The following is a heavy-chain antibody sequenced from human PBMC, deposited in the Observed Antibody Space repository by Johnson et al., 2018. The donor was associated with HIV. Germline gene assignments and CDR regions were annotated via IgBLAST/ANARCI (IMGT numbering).Heavy chain of an antibody. CDR3: TTDWGSYHEYAFDI. CDR1: GFTLSNAW. CDR2: IKSKTDDGTT. D-gene: IGHD1-26*01. V-gene: IGHV3-15*01. J-gene: IGHJ3*02. Sequence: VQLVESGGGLVKPGGSLRLSCAASGFTLSNAWMSWVRQAPGKGLEWVGRIKSKTDDGTTDYAAPVKGRFTISRDDSKNTLYLQMNSLKTEDTAVYSCTTDWGSYHEYAFDIWGQGTMVTVSS.